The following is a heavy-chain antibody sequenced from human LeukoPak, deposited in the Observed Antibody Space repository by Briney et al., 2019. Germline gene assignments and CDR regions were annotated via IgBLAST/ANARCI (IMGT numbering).Heavy chain of an antibody. CDR3: SRGPRRLAY. J-gene: IGHJ4*02. Sequence: GGSLRLSCAASGFTFSDYYMSWIRQAPGKGLESLSYISGSGSDISYADSVNGRFTVSRDNAKKSLYLQMNSLRPEDTAMYYCSRGPRRLAYWGQGTLVTVSS. V-gene: IGHV3-11*01. CDR2: ISGSGSDI. CDR1: GFTFSDYY.